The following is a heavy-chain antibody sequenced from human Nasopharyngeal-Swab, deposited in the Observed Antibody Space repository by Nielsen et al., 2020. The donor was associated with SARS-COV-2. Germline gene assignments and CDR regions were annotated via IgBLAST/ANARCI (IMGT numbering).Heavy chain of an antibody. CDR3: ARVALGSYLRGRGMDV. D-gene: IGHD3-16*02. V-gene: IGHV4-59*13. CDR2: IYFSGST. Sequence: SETLSLTCTVSNGSINSYYWSWIRQPPGKGLEWIGYIYFSGSTSYNPTLKSRVTMSVDTSKNQCSLNLTSVTAADTAVYYCARVALGSYLRGRGMDVWGQGTTVTVSS. J-gene: IGHJ6*02. CDR1: NGSINSYY.